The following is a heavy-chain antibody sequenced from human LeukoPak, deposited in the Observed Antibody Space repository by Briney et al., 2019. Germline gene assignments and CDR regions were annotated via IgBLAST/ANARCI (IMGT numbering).Heavy chain of an antibody. CDR1: GFTFSSYC. CDR3: ARDEWGIAARSFDY. CDR2: IWDDGSNK. D-gene: IGHD6-13*01. Sequence: GGSLRLSCAASGFTFSSYCMNWVRQAPGKGLEWVAVIWDDGSNKYYADSVKGRFTISRDNSKNTLYLQMNSLRAEDTAVYYCARDEWGIAARSFDYWGQGTLVTVSS. V-gene: IGHV3-33*01. J-gene: IGHJ4*02.